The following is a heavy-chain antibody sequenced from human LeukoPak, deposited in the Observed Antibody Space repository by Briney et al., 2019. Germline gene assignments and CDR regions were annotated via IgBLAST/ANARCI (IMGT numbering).Heavy chain of an antibody. V-gene: IGHV3-23*01. CDR1: GFTFSSHG. J-gene: IGHJ3*02. D-gene: IGHD3-22*01. CDR2: ISGSGRST. Sequence: GGSLRLSCAASGFTFSSHGMSWVRQAPGKGLEWVSAISGSGRSTYYADSVKGRFTISRDNSKNTLFLQMNSLRAEYTAVYYCAKRRARSGYYAAFDIWGQGTMV. CDR3: AKRRARSGYYAAFDI.